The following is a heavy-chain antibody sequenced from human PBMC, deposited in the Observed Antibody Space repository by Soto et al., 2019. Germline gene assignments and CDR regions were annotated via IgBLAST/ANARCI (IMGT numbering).Heavy chain of an antibody. V-gene: IGHV4-30-2*01. Sequence: SETLSLTGAGSGGSIDSGAFPLSWIRQPPGTGLEWTGYATHSGTAYSIPSLNGRLTLSVDSSQTQFSLNLTSVTAADSAFYYGASSHWAQSSLDYWGRGILVTVSS. CDR2: ATHSGTA. D-gene: IGHD6-19*01. CDR1: GGSIDSGAFP. CDR3: ASSHWAQSSLDY. J-gene: IGHJ4*02.